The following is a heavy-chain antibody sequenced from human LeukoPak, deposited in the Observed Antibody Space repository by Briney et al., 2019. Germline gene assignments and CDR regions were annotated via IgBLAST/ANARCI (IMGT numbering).Heavy chain of an antibody. V-gene: IGHV3-23*01. J-gene: IGHJ4*02. Sequence: GGSLRLSCAASGFTFSSYAMSWVRQAPGKGLEWVSGISGSGGSTYYADSVKGRFTISRDNSKNSLYLQMNSLRAEDTALYYCAKGKVAGTGLGGYFDCWGQGTLVTVSS. CDR3: AKGKVAGTGLGGYFDC. CDR2: ISGSGGST. CDR1: GFTFSSYA. D-gene: IGHD6-19*01.